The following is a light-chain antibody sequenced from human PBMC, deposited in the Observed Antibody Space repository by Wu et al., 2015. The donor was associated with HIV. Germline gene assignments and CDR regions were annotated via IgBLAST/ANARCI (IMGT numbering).Light chain of an antibody. V-gene: IGKV3-20*01. CDR1: QSVSTN. CDR3: QQYGSSPET. CDR2: GAS. Sequence: EKVMTQSPATLSISPGERATLSCRASQSVSTNLAWYQQKPGQAPRLLIYGASSRATGIPDRFSGSGSGTDFTLTISRLEPEDFAVYYCQQYGSSPETFGQGTKVEIK. J-gene: IGKJ1*01.